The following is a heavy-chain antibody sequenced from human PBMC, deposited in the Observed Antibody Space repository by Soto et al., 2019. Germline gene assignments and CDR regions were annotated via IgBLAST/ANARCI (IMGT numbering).Heavy chain of an antibody. CDR3: ARASTFYYDNSGYYRYFDF. V-gene: IGHV4-39*01. D-gene: IGHD3-22*01. CDR2: ISYSGST. Sequence: SETLSLTCTVSGGSISSDSYYWGWIRQSPEKGLEWIASISYSGSTYYSPTLKSRLIISVDTSKSQFSLRLSSVTAADTAVYYCARASTFYYDNSGYYRYFDFWGRGTLVTVSS. J-gene: IGHJ4*02. CDR1: GGSISSDSYY.